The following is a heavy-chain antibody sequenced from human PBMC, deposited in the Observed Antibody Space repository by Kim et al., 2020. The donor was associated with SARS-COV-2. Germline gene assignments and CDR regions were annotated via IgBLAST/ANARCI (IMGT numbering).Heavy chain of an antibody. V-gene: IGHV1-18*01. J-gene: IGHJ4*02. Sequence: TYAQKFQGRVTRTTDTSTSTAYLELRSLRSDDTAMYYCAREYSGSYYADYWGQGTLVTVSS. D-gene: IGHD1-26*01. CDR3: AREYSGSYYADY.